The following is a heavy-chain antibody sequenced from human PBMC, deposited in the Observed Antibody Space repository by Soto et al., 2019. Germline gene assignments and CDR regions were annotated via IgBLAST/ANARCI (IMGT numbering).Heavy chain of an antibody. V-gene: IGHV4-4*02. CDR1: GSSIGSINW. D-gene: IGHD3-10*01. CDR2: IYYTGST. CDR3: ARVGLWFGELFPATWFDP. Sequence: PSETLSLTSAVSGSSIGSINWWSWGRPPPGQGLEWIGDIYYTGSTNYNPSLKSRVTISVDRSNNQFSLKLASVTAADTAVYYRARVGLWFGELFPATWFDPWGQGIMVTVS. J-gene: IGHJ5*02.